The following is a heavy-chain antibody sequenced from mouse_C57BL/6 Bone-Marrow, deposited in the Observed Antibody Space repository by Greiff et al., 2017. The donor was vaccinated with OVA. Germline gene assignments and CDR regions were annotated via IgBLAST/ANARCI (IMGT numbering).Heavy chain of an antibody. D-gene: IGHD2-2*01. CDR1: GYTFTDYY. Sequence: EVQLQQSGPELVKPGASVKISCKASGYTFTDYYMNWVKQSHGKSLEWIGDINPNNGGTSYNQKLKGKATLTVDKSSSTAYMELRSLTSEDSAVYYCAPIYYGYDGAMDYWGQGTSVTVSS. J-gene: IGHJ4*01. CDR3: APIYYGYDGAMDY. CDR2: INPNNGGT. V-gene: IGHV1-26*01.